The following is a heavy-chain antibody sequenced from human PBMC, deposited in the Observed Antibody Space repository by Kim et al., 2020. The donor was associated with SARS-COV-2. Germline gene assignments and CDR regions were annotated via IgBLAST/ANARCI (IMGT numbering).Heavy chain of an antibody. J-gene: IGHJ4*02. CDR3: ARELIGGGSYYAYFDY. V-gene: IGHV4-61*01. CDR1: GGSVSSGSYY. CDR2: IYYSGST. Sequence: SETLSLTCTVSGGSVSSGSYYWSWIRQPPGKGLEWIGYIYYSGSTNYNPSLKSRVTISVDTSKNQFSLKLSSVTAADTAVYYCARELIGGGSYYAYFDYWGQGTLVTVSS. D-gene: IGHD1-26*01.